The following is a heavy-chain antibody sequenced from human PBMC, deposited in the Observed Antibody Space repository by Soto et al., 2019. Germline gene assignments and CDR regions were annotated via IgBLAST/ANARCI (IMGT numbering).Heavy chain of an antibody. Sequence: QVQLQESGPTLVKPSDTLSLTCTVSGGSIRSYCWTWIRQPPGEGLEWIGCICNSGTTNYNPSLKSRVAISIDSQKRQFSLQLSSVAVADTAFYYWAVGGSIVVSTRRFMDVWGKGTTVTVSS. CDR2: ICNSGTT. J-gene: IGHJ6*03. V-gene: IGHV4-59*03. D-gene: IGHD3-22*01. CDR1: GGSIRSYC. CDR3: AVGGSIVVSTRRFMDV.